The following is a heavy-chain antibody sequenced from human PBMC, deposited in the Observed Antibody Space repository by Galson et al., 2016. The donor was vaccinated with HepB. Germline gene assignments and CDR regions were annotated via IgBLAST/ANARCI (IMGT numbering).Heavy chain of an antibody. V-gene: IGHV5-51*01. J-gene: IGHJ4*02. CDR3: ARPRGYDNYFDY. CDR2: IYPGDSDA. D-gene: IGHD5-12*01. Sequence: QSGAEVKKPGESLKISCKDSGNSFATNWIGWVRQMPGKGPEWMGIIYPGDSDARYSPSFQGQVTISADKSISTAYLQWSSLRASDTAMYFCARPRGYDNYFDYWGQGTLVIVSS. CDR1: GNSFATNW.